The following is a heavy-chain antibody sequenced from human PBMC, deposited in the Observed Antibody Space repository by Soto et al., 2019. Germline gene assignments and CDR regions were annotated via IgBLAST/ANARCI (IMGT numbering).Heavy chain of an antibody. CDR1: GGTFSTYA. CDR3: ASGIQLWLRRIINGYSD. Sequence: QVQLVQSGAEVKKPESSVKVSCKAPGGTFSTYAISWVRQAPGQGLEWMGGIIPMFGTANYAQRFQDRVTLTADESTTTVYRELSSLRSEDTAVYFCASGIQLWLRRIINGYSDWGQGTLVTVSS. CDR2: IIPMFGTA. J-gene: IGHJ4*02. V-gene: IGHV1-69*12. D-gene: IGHD5-18*01.